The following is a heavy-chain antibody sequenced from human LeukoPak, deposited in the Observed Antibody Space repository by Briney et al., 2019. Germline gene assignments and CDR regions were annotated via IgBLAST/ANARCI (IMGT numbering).Heavy chain of an antibody. V-gene: IGHV3-23*01. D-gene: IGHD2-2*02. CDR1: GFTFSSYA. CDR3: AKTHCSSTSCYTEH. J-gene: IGHJ4*02. CDR2: ISGSGGST. Sequence: GGSLRLSCAASGFTFSSYAMSWVRQAPGKGLEWVSAISGSGGSTYYADSVKGRFTISRDNSKNTLYLQMNSLRAEDTAVYYCAKTHCSSTSCYTEHWGQGTLVTVSS.